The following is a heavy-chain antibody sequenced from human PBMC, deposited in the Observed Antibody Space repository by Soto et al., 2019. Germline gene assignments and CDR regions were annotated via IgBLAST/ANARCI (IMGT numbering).Heavy chain of an antibody. J-gene: IGHJ4*02. CDR3: AREKGLGQSRYYYFDY. CDR1: GGSFSGYY. Sequence: SETLSLTCAVYGGSFSGYYWSWIRQPPGKGLEWIGEINHSGSTNYNPSLKSRVTISVDTSKNQFSLKLSSVTAADTAVYYCAREKGLGQSRYYYFDYWGQGTLVTVSS. CDR2: INHSGST. V-gene: IGHV4-34*01. D-gene: IGHD7-27*01.